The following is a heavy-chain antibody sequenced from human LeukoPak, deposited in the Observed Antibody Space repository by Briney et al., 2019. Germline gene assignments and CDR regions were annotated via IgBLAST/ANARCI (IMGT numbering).Heavy chain of an antibody. Sequence: GGSLRLSCAASGFTFSSYSMNWVRQAPGMGLEWVSSISSSSSYIYYADSVKGRFTISRDNAKNSLYLQMNSLRGEDTAVYYCARGYSSGWVDYWGQGTLVTVSS. CDR3: ARGYSSGWVDY. D-gene: IGHD6-19*01. CDR1: GFTFSSYS. V-gene: IGHV3-21*01. CDR2: ISSSSSYI. J-gene: IGHJ4*02.